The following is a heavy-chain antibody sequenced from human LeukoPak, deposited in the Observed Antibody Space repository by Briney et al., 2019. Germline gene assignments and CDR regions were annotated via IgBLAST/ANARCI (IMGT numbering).Heavy chain of an antibody. D-gene: IGHD5-18*01. J-gene: IGHJ4*02. CDR1: GDSVRSYY. CDR2: IYYSGGT. CDR3: ARHLRTSYDYLFFDS. Sequence: SETLSLTCTVSGDSVRSYYWSWIRQPPGKGPEWIGYIYYSGGTNYNPSLKSRVTISLDTSKNQFSLNLSSVTAADTAVYCCARHLRTSYDYLFFDSWGQGTLVTVSS. V-gene: IGHV4-59*08.